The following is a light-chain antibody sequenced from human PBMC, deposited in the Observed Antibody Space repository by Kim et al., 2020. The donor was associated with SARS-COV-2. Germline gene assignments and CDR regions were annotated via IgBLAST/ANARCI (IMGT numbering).Light chain of an antibody. J-gene: IGLJ1*01. CDR3: GTWDSSLSAGRV. CDR1: SSNIGNNY. V-gene: IGLV1-51*01. Sequence: KDTISCSGSSSNIGNNYVSWYQQLPGTAPKLLIYDNNKRPSGIPDRFSGSKSGTSATLGITGLQTGDEADYYCGTWDSSLSAGRVFGTGTKVTVL. CDR2: DNN.